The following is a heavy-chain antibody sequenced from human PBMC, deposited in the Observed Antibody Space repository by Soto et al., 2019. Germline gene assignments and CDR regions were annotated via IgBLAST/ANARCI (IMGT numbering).Heavy chain of an antibody. CDR1: GYTFTSYY. CDR3: ARDSLAGIVVVPAAISVGNWFDP. Sequence: ASVKVSCKASGYTFTSYYMHRVRQAPGQGLEWMGIINPSGGSTSYAQKFQGRVTMTRDTSTSTVYMELSSLRSEDTAVYYCARDSLAGIVVVPAAISVGNWFDPWGQGTLVTVSS. D-gene: IGHD2-2*01. J-gene: IGHJ5*02. CDR2: INPSGGST. V-gene: IGHV1-46*03.